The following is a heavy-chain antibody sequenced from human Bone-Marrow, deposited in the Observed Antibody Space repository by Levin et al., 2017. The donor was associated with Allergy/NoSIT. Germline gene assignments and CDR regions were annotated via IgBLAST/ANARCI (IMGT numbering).Heavy chain of an antibody. Sequence: GESLKISCAASGFSFSSYGMHWVRQAPGKGLEWVAVISFDGSNKYYADSVKGRFTISRDNSKNTLYLQMNSLRAEDTAMYYCAKEFGVPYYYGSGSYYKGVDCWGQGTLVTVSS. J-gene: IGHJ4*02. CDR3: AKEFGVPYYYGSGSYYKGVDC. V-gene: IGHV3-30*18. D-gene: IGHD3-10*01. CDR2: ISFDGSNK. CDR1: GFSFSSYG.